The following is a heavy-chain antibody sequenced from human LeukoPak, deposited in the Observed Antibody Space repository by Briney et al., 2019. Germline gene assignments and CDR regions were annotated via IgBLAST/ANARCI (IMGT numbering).Heavy chain of an antibody. V-gene: IGHV3-7*01. CDR1: GFTFSSYS. J-gene: IGHJ3*02. D-gene: IGHD3-3*01. CDR3: ARVSGYGYDFWSGYYPGTFDI. Sequence: PGGSLRLSCAASGFTFSSYSMSWVRQAPGKGLEWVANIKQDGSEKYYVDSVKGRFTISRDNAKNSLYLQMNSLRAEDTAVYYCARVSGYGYDFWSGYYPGTFDIWGQGTMVTVSS. CDR2: IKQDGSEK.